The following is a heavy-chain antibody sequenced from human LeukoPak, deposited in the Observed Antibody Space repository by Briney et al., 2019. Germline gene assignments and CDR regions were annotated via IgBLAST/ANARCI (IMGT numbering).Heavy chain of an antibody. Sequence: SVTLSLTCTVSGGSISSTTDYWGWIRQPPGKGLEWIGSIFYSGTTYYNPSLKSRVTISVDTSKNQFSLKLTSVTAADTAVYYCARHVNTTTGAPIGWFDPWGQGTLVTVSS. CDR2: IFYSGTT. J-gene: IGHJ5*02. CDR1: GGSISSTTDY. V-gene: IGHV4-39*01. CDR3: ARHVNTTTGAPIGWFDP. D-gene: IGHD2/OR15-2a*01.